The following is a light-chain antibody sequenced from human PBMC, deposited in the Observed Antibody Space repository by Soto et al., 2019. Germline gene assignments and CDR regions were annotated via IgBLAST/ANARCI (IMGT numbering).Light chain of an antibody. CDR3: LSFDSSLSVV. V-gene: IGLV1-40*01. CDR2: GNT. CDR1: SSNIGAGYD. Sequence: QSVLTQPPSVSGAPGQRGTISCTGSSSNIGAGYDVHWYQQLPGRAPKPLIYGNTNRPSGVPDRFSGSKSGTSASLAITGLQAEDEADYYCLSFDSSLSVVFGGGTKVTVL. J-gene: IGLJ2*01.